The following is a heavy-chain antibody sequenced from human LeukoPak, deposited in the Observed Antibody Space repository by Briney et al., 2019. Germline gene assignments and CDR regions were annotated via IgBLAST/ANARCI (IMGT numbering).Heavy chain of an antibody. J-gene: IGHJ4*02. D-gene: IGHD3-9*01. CDR3: ARGPPDYDILTGYYNGGFDY. CDR1: GGSISSGGYS. CDR2: IYHSGST. Sequence: SQTLSLTCAVSGGSISSGGYSWSWIRQPPGKGLEWIGYIYHSGSTYYNPSLKSRVTISVDRSKSQFSLKLSSVTAADTAVYYCARGPPDYDILTGYYNGGFDYWGQGTLVTVSS. V-gene: IGHV4-30-2*01.